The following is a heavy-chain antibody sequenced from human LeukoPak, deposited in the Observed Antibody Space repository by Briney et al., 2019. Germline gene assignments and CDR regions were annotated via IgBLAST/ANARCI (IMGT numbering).Heavy chain of an antibody. J-gene: IGHJ6*02. Sequence: GGSLRLSCAASGFTFSSYAMNWVRRAPGKGLEWVSAIIGSGGATYYADSVEGRFSISRDNSNNMLYLQMNSLRAEDTAVYYCAKAPTMVRGRMDVWGQGTTVTVSS. CDR2: IIGSGGAT. D-gene: IGHD3-10*01. CDR1: GFTFSSYA. V-gene: IGHV3-23*01. CDR3: AKAPTMVRGRMDV.